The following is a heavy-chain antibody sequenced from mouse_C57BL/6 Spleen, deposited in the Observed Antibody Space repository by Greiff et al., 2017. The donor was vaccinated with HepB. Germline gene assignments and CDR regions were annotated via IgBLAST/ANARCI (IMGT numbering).Heavy chain of an antibody. CDR1: GYTFTSYW. Sequence: VQLQQPGAELVKPGASVKLSCKASGYTFTSYWMHWVKQRPGQGLEWIGMIHPNSGSTNYNEKFKSKATLTVDKSSSTAYMQLSSLTSEDSAVYYCARGGFYYDYDVAGTWAMDYWGQGTSVTVSS. D-gene: IGHD2-4*01. J-gene: IGHJ4*01. V-gene: IGHV1-64*01. CDR3: ARGGFYYDYDVAGTWAMDY. CDR2: IHPNSGST.